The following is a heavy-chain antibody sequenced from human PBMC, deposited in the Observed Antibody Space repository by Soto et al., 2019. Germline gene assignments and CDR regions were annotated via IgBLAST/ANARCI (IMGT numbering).Heavy chain of an antibody. CDR2: IYYSGST. CDR3: ARGYGRNFDY. J-gene: IGHJ4*02. D-gene: IGHD5-18*01. Sequence: SETLSLTCAVSGDSINSGGYYWSWIRQHPGKGLEWIGYIYYSGSTYYNPSLKSRITISVDTSKNQFSLKLTSVTAADTAVYYCARGYGRNFDYWGQGTLVTVSS. CDR1: GDSINSGGYY. V-gene: IGHV4-31*11.